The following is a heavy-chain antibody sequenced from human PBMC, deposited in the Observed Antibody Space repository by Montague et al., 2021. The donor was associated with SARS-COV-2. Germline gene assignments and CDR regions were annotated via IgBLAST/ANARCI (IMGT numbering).Heavy chain of an antibody. J-gene: IGHJ5*02. D-gene: IGHD6-13*01. CDR2: IYTSGRT. CDR1: GGSISTGNYY. CDR3: ARHRSISAAGPNYFDP. V-gene: IGHV4-61*09. Sequence: TLSLTCSVSGGSISTGNYYWSWIRQPAGKRLEWIGDIYTSGRTNYNPSLQSRVTILVDTSKNQFSLRLNSVTAADTAVYYCARHRSISAAGPNYFDPWGQGTLVTVSS.